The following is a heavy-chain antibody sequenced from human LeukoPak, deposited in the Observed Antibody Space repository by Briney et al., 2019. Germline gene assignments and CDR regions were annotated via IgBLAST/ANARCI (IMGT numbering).Heavy chain of an antibody. CDR1: GGSFSGYY. CDR3: ARGVGIWSGYYISHALDY. D-gene: IGHD3-3*01. J-gene: IGHJ4*02. Sequence: PSETLSLTCAVYGGSFSGYYWSWIRQPPGKGLEWIGEINHSGSTNYNPSLKSRVTISVDTSKNQLSLKLSSVTAADTAVYYCARGVGIWSGYYISHALDYWGQGTLVTVSS. V-gene: IGHV4-34*01. CDR2: INHSGST.